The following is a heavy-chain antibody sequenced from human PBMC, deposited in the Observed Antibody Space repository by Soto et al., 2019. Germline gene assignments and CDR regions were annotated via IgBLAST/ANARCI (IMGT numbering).Heavy chain of an antibody. V-gene: IGHV4-31*03. D-gene: IGHD4-17*01. Sequence: SETLSLTCTVSGGSISSGGYYWSWIRQHPGKGLEWIGYIYYSGSTYYNPSLKSRVTISVDTSKNQFSLKLSSVTAADTAVYYCARDKGTTSAFDIWGQGTMVTVSS. CDR1: GGSISSGGYY. J-gene: IGHJ3*02. CDR3: ARDKGTTSAFDI. CDR2: IYYSGST.